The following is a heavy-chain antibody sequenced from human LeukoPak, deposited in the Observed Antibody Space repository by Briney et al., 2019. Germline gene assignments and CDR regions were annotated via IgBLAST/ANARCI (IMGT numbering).Heavy chain of an antibody. J-gene: IGHJ3*02. V-gene: IGHV3-23*01. CDR3: AKDSFSQNGIFDALDI. CDR1: GFTFSSHA. D-gene: IGHD1-1*01. Sequence: GGSLRLSCAASGFTFSSHAMTWVRQAPGKGLEWVSAIGGSGTSTYYADSVKGRFTISRDNSKNTLYLQMNSLRAEDRAVYYCAKDSFSQNGIFDALDIWGQGTRVTVSS. CDR2: IGGSGTST.